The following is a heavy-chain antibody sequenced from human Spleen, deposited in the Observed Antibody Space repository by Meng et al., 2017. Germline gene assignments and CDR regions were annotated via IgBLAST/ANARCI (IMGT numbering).Heavy chain of an antibody. CDR3: VRSSGWVKTGFDP. J-gene: IGHJ5*02. CDR2: IGHSGFT. V-gene: IGHV4-39*01. Sequence: QPQLQESGPGLVKPSETLSLPCSVSGDSLSSSDSYWGWIRQSPGKGLEWIGSIGHSGFTYYTPSLKSRVTVSIDTSANQFHLTLTSVTAADTAVYYCVRSSGWVKTGFDPWGQGTLVTVSS. CDR1: GDSLSSSDSY. D-gene: IGHD6-19*01.